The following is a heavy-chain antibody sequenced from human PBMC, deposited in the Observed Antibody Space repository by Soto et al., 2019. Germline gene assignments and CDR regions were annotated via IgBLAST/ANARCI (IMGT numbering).Heavy chain of an antibody. D-gene: IGHD5-12*01. CDR1: GFTFRNYG. CDR2: VWYDGGNK. CDR3: VRAAGYSGNDYVYYYGMDV. Sequence: QVQLVESGGGVVQPRRSLRLSCAASGFTFRNYGMHCVRQAPAKGLEWVALVWYDGGNKNYVDSVKGRFTISRDNSKNTLYLQMNSLRDEDTAVYYCVRAAGYSGNDYVYYYGMDVWGQGTTVTVSS. J-gene: IGHJ6*02. V-gene: IGHV3-33*01.